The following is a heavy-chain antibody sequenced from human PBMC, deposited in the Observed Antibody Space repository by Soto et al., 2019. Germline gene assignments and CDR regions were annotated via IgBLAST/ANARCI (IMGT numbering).Heavy chain of an antibody. Sequence: SETLSLTCTVSCGSISSYYWSWIRQPPGKGLEWIGYIYYSGSTNYNPSLKSRVTISVDTSKNQFSLKLSSVTAADTAVYYCARDSGSGYVRGYGMDVWGQGTTVTVSS. J-gene: IGHJ6*02. V-gene: IGHV4-59*01. CDR1: CGSISSYY. CDR3: ARDSGSGYVRGYGMDV. CDR2: IYYSGST. D-gene: IGHD5-12*01.